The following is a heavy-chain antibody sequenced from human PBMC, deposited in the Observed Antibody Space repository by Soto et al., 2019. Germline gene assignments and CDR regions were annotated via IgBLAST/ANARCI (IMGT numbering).Heavy chain of an antibody. CDR3: ARGGHVVVVTAALDY. J-gene: IGHJ4*02. V-gene: IGHV1-46*01. D-gene: IGHD2-21*02. CDR2: VNPSGGHT. Sequence: QVQLMQSGAEVKKPGASVKVSCKASGDTFTDYYIHWVRQAPGQGLERMGTVNPSGGHTTYAQHFLGRVTMTRDTSTITLYMELTSLTSDDTAIYYCARGGHVVVVTAALDYWGQGTLVTVSS. CDR1: GDTFTDYY.